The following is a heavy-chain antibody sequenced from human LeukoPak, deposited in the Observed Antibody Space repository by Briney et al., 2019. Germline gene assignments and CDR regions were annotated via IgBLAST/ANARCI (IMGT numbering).Heavy chain of an antibody. CDR3: AKDAFLLGGSNYFDY. J-gene: IGHJ4*02. CDR1: GFTFSSYA. CDR2: ISGSGGST. D-gene: IGHD3-3*02. Sequence: GGSLRLSCAASGFTFSSYAMSWVRQAPGKGLEWVSAISGSGGSTYYADSVKGRFTISRDNCKNTLYLQMNSLRAEDTAVYYCAKDAFLLGGSNYFDYWGQGTLVTVSS. V-gene: IGHV3-23*01.